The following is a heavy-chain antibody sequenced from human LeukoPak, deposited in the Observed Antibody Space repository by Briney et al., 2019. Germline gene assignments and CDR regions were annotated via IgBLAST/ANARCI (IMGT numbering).Heavy chain of an antibody. CDR1: GGSISSHY. D-gene: IGHD3-9*01. J-gene: IGHJ4*02. CDR3: ARGGNYDILTGYNTIFDY. V-gene: IGHV4-59*11. CDR2: IYYSGST. Sequence: PSETLSLTCTVSGGSISSHYWSWIRQPPGKGLEWIGYIYYSGSTNYNPSLKSRVTISVDTSKNQFSLKLSSVTAADTAVYYCARGGNYDILTGYNTIFDYWGQGTLVTVSS.